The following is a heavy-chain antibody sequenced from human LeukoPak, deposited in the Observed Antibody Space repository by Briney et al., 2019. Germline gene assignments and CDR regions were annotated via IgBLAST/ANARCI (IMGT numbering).Heavy chain of an antibody. J-gene: IGHJ6*02. Sequence: GASVKVSCKVSGYTLTELSMHWVRQAPGKGLEWMGGFDPEDGETIYAQKFQGRVTMTEDTSTDTAYMMLSSMRSETTSVYNCATYGVREMGAKLYYYYSMDVWGQGNTVTVSS. D-gene: IGHD1-26*01. CDR1: GYTLTELS. CDR3: ATYGVREMGAKLYYYYSMDV. CDR2: FDPEDGET. V-gene: IGHV1-24*01.